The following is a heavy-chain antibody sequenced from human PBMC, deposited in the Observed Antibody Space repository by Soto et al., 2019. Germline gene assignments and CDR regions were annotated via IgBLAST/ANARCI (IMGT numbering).Heavy chain of an antibody. CDR3: VRDRAMDSSGHWFDT. Sequence: QVQLQESGPGLVKPSQTLSLTCTVSGRSVSSGGYYWTWIRQHPWRGLEWIGDIYHIGSPYYNPSLESRVTISLDTSKNQFSLNLTSVTAADTAIYYCVRDRAMDSSGHWFDTWGQGTLVSVSS. CDR2: IYHIGSP. CDR1: GRSVSSGGYY. J-gene: IGHJ5*02. V-gene: IGHV4-31*03. D-gene: IGHD3-22*01.